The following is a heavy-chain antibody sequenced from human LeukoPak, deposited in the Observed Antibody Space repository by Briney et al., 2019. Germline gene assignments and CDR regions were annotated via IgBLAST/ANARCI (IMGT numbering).Heavy chain of an antibody. CDR3: ARDRGYYDSSGYGDY. D-gene: IGHD3-22*01. Sequence: PGGSLRLSCAASGFTFSSYWMSWVRQAPGKGLEWVANIKQDGSEKYYVDSVKGRFTICRDNAKNSLYLQMNSLRAEDTAVYYCARDRGYYDSSGYGDYWGQGTLVTVSS. J-gene: IGHJ4*02. V-gene: IGHV3-7*01. CDR2: IKQDGSEK. CDR1: GFTFSSYW.